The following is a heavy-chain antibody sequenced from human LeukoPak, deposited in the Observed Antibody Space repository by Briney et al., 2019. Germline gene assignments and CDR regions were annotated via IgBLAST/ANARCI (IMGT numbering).Heavy chain of an antibody. J-gene: IGHJ4*02. Sequence: GGSLRLSCAASGFTFSDYWMHWVRQGPGKELVWVSRIKSDGSSITYADSVKGRFTISRDNAKNTLYLQMNSLRAEDTAVYHCVRGSNGWVGIDYWGQGTLVTVSS. V-gene: IGHV3-74*01. CDR1: GFTFSDYW. D-gene: IGHD6-19*01. CDR3: VRGSNGWVGIDY. CDR2: IKSDGSSI.